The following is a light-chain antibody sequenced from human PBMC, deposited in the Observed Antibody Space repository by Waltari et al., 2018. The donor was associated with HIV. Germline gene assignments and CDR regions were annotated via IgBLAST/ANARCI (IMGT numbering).Light chain of an antibody. J-gene: IGLJ2*01. CDR1: SGPVTIHHS. V-gene: IGLV7-46*01. CDR3: FLSYNGVWV. CDR2: DTD. Sequence: QAVVTQEPSLTVSPGGTVTLTCGSTSGPVTIHHSPYWLQQKPGQAPRTLIFDTDVKYSWTPARFSASLRGGRAALTLSDVQPEDEADYFCFLSYNGVWVFGGGTKLSVL.